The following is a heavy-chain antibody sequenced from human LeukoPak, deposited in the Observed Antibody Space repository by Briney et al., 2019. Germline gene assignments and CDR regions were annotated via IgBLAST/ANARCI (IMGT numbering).Heavy chain of an antibody. D-gene: IGHD3-10*01. CDR3: ATLVRGSNSYYPY. CDR2: TNPNTGDT. V-gene: IGHV1-2*02. J-gene: IGHJ4*02. CDR1: GYPFTDYY. Sequence: ASVKVSCKASGYPFTDYYMHWIRQARGQGLEWMGWTNPNTGDTNYPQKFQGRVTMTTDMSISTAYMDLSRLSSDDTAVYYCATLVRGSNSYYPYWGQGTLVTVSS.